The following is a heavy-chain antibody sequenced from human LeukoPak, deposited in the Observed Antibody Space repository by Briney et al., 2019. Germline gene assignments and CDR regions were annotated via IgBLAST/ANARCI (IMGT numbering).Heavy chain of an antibody. V-gene: IGHV3-33*08. CDR1: GFTFSSYA. D-gene: IGHD5-18*01. J-gene: IGHJ4*02. CDR3: ARDRGYSYGDPGDY. Sequence: GGSLRLSCAASGFTFSSYAMHWVRQAPGKGLEWVAVIWYDGSNKYYVDSVKGRFTISRDNSKNTLYLQMNSLRAEDTAVYYCARDRGYSYGDPGDYWGQGTLVTVSS. CDR2: IWYDGSNK.